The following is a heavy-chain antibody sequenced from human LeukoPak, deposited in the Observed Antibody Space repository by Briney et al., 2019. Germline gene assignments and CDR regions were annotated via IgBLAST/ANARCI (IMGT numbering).Heavy chain of an antibody. Sequence: SETLSLTCTVSDGSISSSSYYWGWIRQPPGKGLEWIGSIYYSGSTYYNPSLKSRVTISVDTSKNQFSLKLSSVTAADTAVYYCARGFFKDYYDSSGYDGDAFDIWGQGTMVTVSS. CDR1: DGSISSSSYY. CDR2: IYYSGST. CDR3: ARGFFKDYYDSSGYDGDAFDI. J-gene: IGHJ3*02. V-gene: IGHV4-39*07. D-gene: IGHD3-22*01.